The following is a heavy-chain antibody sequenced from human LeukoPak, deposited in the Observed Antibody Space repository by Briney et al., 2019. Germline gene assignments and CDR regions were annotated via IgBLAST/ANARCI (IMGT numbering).Heavy chain of an antibody. V-gene: IGHV3-9*01. CDR1: GFIFDDYA. J-gene: IGHJ4*02. CDR2: VSWNSGNI. D-gene: IGHD2-2*01. CDR3: ATAVVVPAAMNY. Sequence: GGSLRLSCAASGFIFDDYAMHWVRQAPGKGLEWVSGVSWNSGNIGYADSVKGRFTISRDNAKNSLYLQMNSLRAEDTALYYCATAVVVPAAMNYWGQGTLVTVSS.